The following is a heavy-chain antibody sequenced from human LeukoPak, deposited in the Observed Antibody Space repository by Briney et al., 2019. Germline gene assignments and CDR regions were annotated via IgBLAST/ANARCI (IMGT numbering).Heavy chain of an antibody. D-gene: IGHD6-6*01. CDR1: GFTFDDYA. CDR2: INWNGGSK. Sequence: GGSLRLSCSASGFTFDDYAMSWVRQAPGKGLEWVSGINWNGGSKGYADSVKGRFTISRDNAKNSLYLQMNSLRAEDTALYYCARDRYSSSAGVFDYWGQGTLVTVSS. J-gene: IGHJ4*02. V-gene: IGHV3-20*04. CDR3: ARDRYSSSAGVFDY.